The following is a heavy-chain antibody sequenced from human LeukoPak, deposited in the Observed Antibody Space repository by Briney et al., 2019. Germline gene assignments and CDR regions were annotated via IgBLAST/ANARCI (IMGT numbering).Heavy chain of an antibody. J-gene: IGHJ4*02. CDR2: IYYSGST. V-gene: IGHV4-39*01. Sequence: PSETLSLTCTVSGGSISSSSYYWGWIRQPPGKGVEWIGSIYYSGSTHYNPSLKSRVTISVDTSKNQSSLKLSSVTAADTAVYYCARPYYGSESPFDYWGQGTLVTVSS. CDR1: GGSISSSSYY. D-gene: IGHD3-10*01. CDR3: ARPYYGSESPFDY.